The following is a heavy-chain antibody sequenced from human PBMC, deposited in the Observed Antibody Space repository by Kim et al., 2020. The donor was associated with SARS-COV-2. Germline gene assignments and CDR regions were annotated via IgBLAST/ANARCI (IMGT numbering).Heavy chain of an antibody. CDR1: GFTFSSYG. CDR3: AKSAAAGRNNWFDP. Sequence: GGSLRLSCAASGFTFSSYGMHWVRQAPGKGLEWVAVISYDGSNKYYADSVKGRFTISRDNSKNTLYLQMNSLRAEDTAVYYCAKSAAAGRNNWFDPWGQGTLVTVSS. V-gene: IGHV3-30*18. D-gene: IGHD6-13*01. CDR2: ISYDGSNK. J-gene: IGHJ5*02.